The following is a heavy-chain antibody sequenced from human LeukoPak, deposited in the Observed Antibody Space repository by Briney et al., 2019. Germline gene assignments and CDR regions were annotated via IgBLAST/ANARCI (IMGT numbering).Heavy chain of an antibody. D-gene: IGHD1-26*01. Sequence: GGSLRLSCAASGFTFNHYTMNWVRQAPGEGLEWVSSISSSSSYIYYAGSMKGRFTISRDNVKNSLYLQMNSLRAEDTAVYYCARDWVGAWGMDVWGKGTTVTVSS. J-gene: IGHJ6*03. CDR3: ARDWVGAWGMDV. V-gene: IGHV3-21*01. CDR1: GFTFNHYT. CDR2: ISSSSSYI.